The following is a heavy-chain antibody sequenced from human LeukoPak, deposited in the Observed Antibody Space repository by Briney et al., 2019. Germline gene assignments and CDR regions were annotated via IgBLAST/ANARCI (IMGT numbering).Heavy chain of an antibody. D-gene: IGHD1-1*01. Sequence: GGSLRLSCAASGLTFRNYWMHWVRHAPGKGLMWLSRITSDGSDTIYADSGKGRFTISRDNAKNTVYLQMNSLTAKDTAVYYCATGGQQYYDYWGQGTLVTVSS. CDR2: ITSDGSDT. J-gene: IGHJ4*02. CDR3: ATGGQQYYDY. CDR1: GLTFRNYW. V-gene: IGHV3-74*01.